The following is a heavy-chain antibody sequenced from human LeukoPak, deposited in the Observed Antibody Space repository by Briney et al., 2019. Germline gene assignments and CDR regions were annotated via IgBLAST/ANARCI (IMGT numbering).Heavy chain of an antibody. CDR3: ARRVPYYYDSSGYYKNNNWFDP. D-gene: IGHD3-22*01. CDR1: GGSFSSYY. J-gene: IGHJ5*02. CDR2: INHSGST. Sequence: KPSETLSLTCAVYGGSFSSYYWSWIRQPPGKGLEWIGEINHSGSTNYNPSLKSRVTISVDTSKNQFSLKLSSVTAADTAVYYCARRVPYYYDSSGYYKNNNWFDPWGQGTLVAVSS. V-gene: IGHV4-34*01.